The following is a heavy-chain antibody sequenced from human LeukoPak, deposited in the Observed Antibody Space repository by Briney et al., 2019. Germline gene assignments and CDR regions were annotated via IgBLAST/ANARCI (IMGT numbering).Heavy chain of an antibody. D-gene: IGHD2-15*01. CDR3: ARGPVEELLHNWFDP. V-gene: IGHV4-39*01. CDR1: GGSISSRSYY. J-gene: IGHJ5*02. CDR2: VYYRGST. Sequence: SETLSLTCTVSGGSISSRSYYWGWIRQPPGKGLEWTGTVYYRGSTYYSPSLKSRVTISVDTSKNQFSLKLSSVTAADTAVYYCARGPVEELLHNWFDPWGQGPLVPVSS.